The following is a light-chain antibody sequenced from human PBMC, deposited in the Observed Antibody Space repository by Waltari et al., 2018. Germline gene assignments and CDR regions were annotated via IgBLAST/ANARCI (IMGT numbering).Light chain of an antibody. Sequence: DIQMTQSPSSLSASVGDRVTITCRASQSISTSVNWYQQKPGKAPRLLVYASSGLQSGVPSKFSGGGFGTNFTLTITSLEPGDFATYYCQQSYDNPLTFGGGTRVESK. J-gene: IGKJ4*01. CDR1: QSISTS. V-gene: IGKV1-39*01. CDR3: QQSYDNPLT. CDR2: ASS.